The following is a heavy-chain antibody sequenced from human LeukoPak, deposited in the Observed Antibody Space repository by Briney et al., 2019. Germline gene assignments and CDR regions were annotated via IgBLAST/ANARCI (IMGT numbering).Heavy chain of an antibody. D-gene: IGHD5-18*01. J-gene: IGHJ4*02. CDR2: ISAHKGDT. CDR3: ASVIRGYSYGYDY. CDR1: GYTFTTYG. Sequence: ASVKVSCKTSGYTFTTYGISWLRQAPGQGLEWMGWISAHKGDTEYAQKFQGRVTMTRDTSISTAYMELSRLRSDDTAVYYCASVIRGYSYGYDYWGQGTLVTVSS. V-gene: IGHV1-18*01.